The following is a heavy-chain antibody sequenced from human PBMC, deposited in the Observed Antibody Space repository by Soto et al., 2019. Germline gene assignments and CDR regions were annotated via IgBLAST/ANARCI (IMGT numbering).Heavy chain of an antibody. Sequence: SETLSLTCAVSGYSISSSNWWGWIRQPPGKGLEWIGYIYYSGSTYYNPSLKSRVTMSVDTSKNQFSLKLSSVTAVDTAVYYCARNAARYCSSTSCYGEYGMDVWGQGTTVT. J-gene: IGHJ6*02. D-gene: IGHD2-2*01. V-gene: IGHV4-28*01. CDR1: GYSISSSNW. CDR3: ARNAARYCSSTSCYGEYGMDV. CDR2: IYYSGST.